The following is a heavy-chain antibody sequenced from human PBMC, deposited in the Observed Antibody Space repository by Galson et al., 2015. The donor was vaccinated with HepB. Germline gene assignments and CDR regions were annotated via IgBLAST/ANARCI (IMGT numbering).Heavy chain of an antibody. J-gene: IGHJ4*02. CDR1: GFTFSGFH. Sequence: SLRLSCAASGFTFSGFHMSWIRQAPGKGLEWVSYISSSSSYTSYADSVKGRFTISRDNAKNSLYLQMNSLRAEDTAVYYCARRHRSSGWYYFDYWGQGTLVTVSS. CDR2: ISSSSSYT. V-gene: IGHV3-11*03. CDR3: ARRHRSSGWYYFDY. D-gene: IGHD6-19*01.